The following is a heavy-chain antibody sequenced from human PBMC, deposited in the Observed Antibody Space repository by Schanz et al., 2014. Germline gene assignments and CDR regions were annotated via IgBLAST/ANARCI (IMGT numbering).Heavy chain of an antibody. CDR2: IWYDGSNE. V-gene: IGHV3-33*01. J-gene: IGHJ6*03. CDR3: ARDHQWLARCYIDV. D-gene: IGHD6-19*01. CDR1: GFTFSNHG. Sequence: QVQLVESGGGVVQPGRSLRLSCAASGFTFSNHGMHWVRQSPGKGLEWVALIWYDGSNEYYADSVKGRFTISRDNPKKTLYLQMNSLRAEDTAVYYCARDHQWLARCYIDVWGQGTPVTVSS.